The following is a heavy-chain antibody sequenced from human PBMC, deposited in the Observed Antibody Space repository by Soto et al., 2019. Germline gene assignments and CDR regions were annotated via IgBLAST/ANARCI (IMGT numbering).Heavy chain of an antibody. D-gene: IGHD3-3*01. J-gene: IGHJ5*02. Sequence: SETLSLTCAVYGGSFMGYYWSWIRQPPGKGLEWTGEIKHSGSSNYNPSLKSRVTISGDTSKNQFSLTLGSVTAADMAVYYCERGDQGIFGVVIRGNWFDPWGQGTLVTVSS. V-gene: IGHV4-34*01. CDR1: GGSFMGYY. CDR2: IKHSGSS. CDR3: ERGDQGIFGVVIRGNWFDP.